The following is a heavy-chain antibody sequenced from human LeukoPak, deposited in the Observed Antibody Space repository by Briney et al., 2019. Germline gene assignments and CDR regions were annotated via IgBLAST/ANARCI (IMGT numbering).Heavy chain of an antibody. D-gene: IGHD6-13*01. CDR3: ARDRVAAAGTNWFDP. J-gene: IGHJ5*02. CDR1: GFTFSSYA. V-gene: IGHV3-7*03. CDR2: IKQDGSEK. Sequence: GRSLRLSCAASGFTFSSYAMHWVRQAPGKGLEWVANIKQDGSEKYYVDSVKGRFTISRDNAKNSLYLQMNSLRAEDTAVYYCARDRVAAAGTNWFDPWGQGTLVTVSS.